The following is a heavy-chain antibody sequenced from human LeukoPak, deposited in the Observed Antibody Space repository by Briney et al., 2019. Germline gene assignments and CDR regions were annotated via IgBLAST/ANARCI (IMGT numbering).Heavy chain of an antibody. V-gene: IGHV3-11*05. J-gene: IGHJ4*02. Sequence: PGGSLRLSCAASGFTFDDYAMHWVRQAPGKGLEWVSYISSSSSYTNYADSVKGRFTISRDNAKNSLYLQMNSLRAEDTAVYYCARDIVDTAMHDYWGQGTLVTVSS. D-gene: IGHD5-18*01. CDR3: ARDIVDTAMHDY. CDR1: GFTFDDYA. CDR2: ISSSSSYT.